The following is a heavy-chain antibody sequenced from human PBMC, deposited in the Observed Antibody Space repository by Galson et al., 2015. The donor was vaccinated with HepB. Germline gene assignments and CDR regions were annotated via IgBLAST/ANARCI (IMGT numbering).Heavy chain of an antibody. Sequence: SLRLSCAASGFTFSSYSMNWVRQAPGKGLEWVSSISSSSSYIYYADPVKGRFTISRDNAKNSLYLQMNSLRAEDTAVYYCARQTSTYYYGSGSYGWFDPWGQGTLVTVSS. J-gene: IGHJ5*02. CDR1: GFTFSSYS. CDR3: ARQTSTYYYGSGSYGWFDP. V-gene: IGHV3-21*01. D-gene: IGHD3-10*01. CDR2: ISSSSSYI.